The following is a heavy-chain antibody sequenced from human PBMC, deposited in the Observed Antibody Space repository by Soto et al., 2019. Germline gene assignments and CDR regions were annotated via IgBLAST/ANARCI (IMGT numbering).Heavy chain of an antibody. CDR2: INAGNGNT. CDR3: ARVDRSGYDYDFDY. V-gene: IGHV1-3*01. Sequence: ASVKVSCKASGYTFTSYAMHWVRQAPGQRLEWMGWINAGNGNTKYSQRFQGRVTITRDTSASTAYMELSSLRSEDTAVYYCARVDRSGYDYDFDYWGQGTLVTVSS. J-gene: IGHJ4*02. CDR1: GYTFTSYA. D-gene: IGHD5-12*01.